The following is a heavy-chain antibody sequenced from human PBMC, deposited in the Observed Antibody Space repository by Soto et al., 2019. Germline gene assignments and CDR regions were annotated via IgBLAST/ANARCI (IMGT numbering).Heavy chain of an antibody. CDR2: IYYSGST. CDR1: GGSISSGGYY. D-gene: IGHD5-12*01. V-gene: IGHV4-30-4*08. Sequence: PSETLSLTCPVSGGSISSGGYYWSWIRQHPGKGLEWIGYIYYSGSTYYNPSLKSRVTISVDTSKNQFSLKLSSVTAADTAVYYCARGRRVATINFGIGYWGQGTLVTVSS. J-gene: IGHJ4*02. CDR3: ARGRRVATINFGIGY.